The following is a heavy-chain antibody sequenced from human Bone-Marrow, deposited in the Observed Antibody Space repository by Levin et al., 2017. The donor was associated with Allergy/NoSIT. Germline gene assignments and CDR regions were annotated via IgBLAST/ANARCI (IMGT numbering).Heavy chain of an antibody. CDR1: RDTFSNYA. CDR2: IIPIYGTG. V-gene: IGHV1-69*13. Sequence: ASVKVSCKTSRDTFSNYALSWVRQAPGQGLEWMGGIIPIYGTGNYAQKFQGRLSITADDSTSTAYMELSSLRSEDTAVYYCARGSTTNWYFDLWGRGTLITVSS. J-gene: IGHJ2*01. CDR3: ARGSTTNWYFDL. D-gene: IGHD4-11*01.